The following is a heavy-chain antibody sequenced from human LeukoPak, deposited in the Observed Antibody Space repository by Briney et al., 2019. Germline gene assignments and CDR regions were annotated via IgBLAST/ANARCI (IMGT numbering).Heavy chain of an antibody. CDR3: ANYGSGTVGGGNYYYYYMDV. J-gene: IGHJ6*03. Sequence: GGTLRLSCTDSGFTFSNYDMSWFRQAPGKGLEWVSSISSSSNYIYYADSVKGRFTISRDNAKNSLYLQMNSLRAEDTAVYYCANYGSGTVGGGNYYYYYMDVWGKGTTVTVSS. CDR1: GFTFSNYD. CDR2: ISSSSNYI. V-gene: IGHV3-21*01. D-gene: IGHD3-10*01.